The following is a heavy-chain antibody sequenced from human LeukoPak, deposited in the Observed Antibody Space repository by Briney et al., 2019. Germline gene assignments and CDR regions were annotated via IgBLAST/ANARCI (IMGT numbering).Heavy chain of an antibody. CDR1: GYTFTGYY. CDR3: ARLPVQLPFDY. D-gene: IGHD5-18*01. Sequence: ASVKVSCKASGYTFTGYYMHWVRQAPGQGREWMGWLNPNSGGTNYAQKFQGRVTMTTDTSISTAYMELSRLRSDDTAVYYCARLPVQLPFDYWGQGTLVTVSS. CDR2: LNPNSGGT. J-gene: IGHJ4*02. V-gene: IGHV1-2*02.